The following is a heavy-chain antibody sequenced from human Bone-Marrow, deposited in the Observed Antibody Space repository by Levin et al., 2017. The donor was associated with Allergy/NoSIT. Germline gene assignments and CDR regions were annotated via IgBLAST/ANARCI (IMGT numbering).Heavy chain of an antibody. Sequence: SCAASGFIFSDFYMTWIRQAPGKGLEWVAHLSSTSSYTSYADSVKGRFTISRDNAKSSLYLQLSSLRAEDTAVYYCARGRVATPLPFDFWGQGTLVTVSS. CDR1: GFIFSDFY. CDR2: LSSTSSYT. D-gene: IGHD5-12*01. J-gene: IGHJ4*02. V-gene: IGHV3-11*05. CDR3: ARGRVATPLPFDF.